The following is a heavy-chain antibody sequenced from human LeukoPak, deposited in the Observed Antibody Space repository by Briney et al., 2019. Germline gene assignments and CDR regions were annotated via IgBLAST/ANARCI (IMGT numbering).Heavy chain of an antibody. V-gene: IGHV3-23*01. CDR3: AKVGLKYYDSSGSIDY. D-gene: IGHD3-22*01. CDR1: GFTFSSYA. Sequence: GGSLRLSCAASGFTFSSYAMSWVRQAPGKGLEWASAISGSGGSTYYADSVKGRFTISRDNSKNTLYLQMNSLRAEDTAVYYCAKVGLKYYDSSGSIDYWGQGTLVTVSS. CDR2: ISGSGGST. J-gene: IGHJ4*02.